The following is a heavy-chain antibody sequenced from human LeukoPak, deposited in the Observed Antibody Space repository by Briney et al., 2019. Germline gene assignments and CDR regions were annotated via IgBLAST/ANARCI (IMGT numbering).Heavy chain of an antibody. V-gene: IGHV1-18*01. J-gene: IGHJ4*02. D-gene: IGHD4-17*01. CDR1: GYTFTSYG. CDR3: ARGHDYGDSPEFDY. CDR2: IRAYNGNT. Sequence: ASVKVSCKASGYTFTSYGISWVRHAPGQGLEWMGWIRAYNGNTNYAQKLQGRVTMTTDTSTSTAYMELRSLRSDDTAVYYCARGHDYGDSPEFDYWGQGTLVTVSS.